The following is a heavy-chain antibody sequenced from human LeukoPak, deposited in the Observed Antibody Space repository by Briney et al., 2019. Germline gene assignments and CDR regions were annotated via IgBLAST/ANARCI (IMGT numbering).Heavy chain of an antibody. V-gene: IGHV3-11*01. J-gene: IGHJ4*01. D-gene: IGHD6-13*01. CDR2: ISSGGSTI. Sequence: GGSLRLSCAVSGFTFSAYYMSWIRQAPGKGLEWVAYISSGGSTISHADPVKGRFTISCAYAETSLYLQMNSLRVEDAAVYYCARRAAAGSCFDYWGQGTLVTVSS. CDR3: ARRAAAGSCFDY. CDR1: GFTFSAYY.